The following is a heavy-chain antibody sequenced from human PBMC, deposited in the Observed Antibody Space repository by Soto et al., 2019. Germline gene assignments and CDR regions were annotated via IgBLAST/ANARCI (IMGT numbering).Heavy chain of an antibody. J-gene: IGHJ4*02. D-gene: IGHD3-16*01. CDR1: GFTFSSYG. V-gene: IGHV3-30*03. Sequence: QVQLVESGGGVVQPGRSLRLSCAASGFTFSSYGMHWVRQAPGKGLEWVAVISYDGSNKYYADSVKGRFTISRDNSKNTLYLQMNSLRAEDTAVYYCASSSEGGYFVYWGQGTLVTVSS. CDR2: ISYDGSNK. CDR3: ASSSEGGYFVY.